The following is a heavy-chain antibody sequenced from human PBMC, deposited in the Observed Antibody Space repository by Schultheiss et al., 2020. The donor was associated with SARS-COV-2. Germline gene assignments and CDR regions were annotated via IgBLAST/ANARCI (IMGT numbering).Heavy chain of an antibody. CDR3: ARGVGDY. D-gene: IGHD5/OR15-5a*01. J-gene: IGHJ4*02. Sequence: GGSLRLPCAASGFTFNSYGMHWVRQAPGKGLEWVAVIYSGGSTYYADSVKGRFTISRDNAKNSLYLQMNSLRDEDTAVYYCARGVGDYWGQGALVTVSS. V-gene: IGHV3-NL1*01. CDR2: IYSGGST. CDR1: GFTFNSYG.